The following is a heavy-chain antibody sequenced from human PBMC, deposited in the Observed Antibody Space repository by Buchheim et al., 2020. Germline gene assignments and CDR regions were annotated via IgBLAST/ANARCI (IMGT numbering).Heavy chain of an antibody. CDR3: ARDITAYGDPNYYYYGMDV. D-gene: IGHD4-17*01. CDR1: GFTFSSYW. CDR2: IKQDGSEK. J-gene: IGHJ6*02. V-gene: IGHV3-7*01. Sequence: EVQLVESGGGLVQPGGSLRLSCAASGFTFSSYWMSWVRQAPGKGLEWVANIKQDGSEKYYVDSVKGRFTISRDNAKKSLYMQMNSLRAEDTAVYYCARDITAYGDPNYYYYGMDVWGQGTT.